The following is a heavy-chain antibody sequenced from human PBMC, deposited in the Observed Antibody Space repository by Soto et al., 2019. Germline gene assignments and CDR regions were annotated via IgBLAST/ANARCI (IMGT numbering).Heavy chain of an antibody. D-gene: IGHD4-4*01. CDR2: FDPEDGET. V-gene: IGHV1-24*01. Sequence: ASVKVACKAYGYTITSYGITWVRQAPGQGLEWMGGFDPEDGETIYTQKFQGRVTMTEDTSTDTAYMELSSLRSEDTAVYYCATVEREGYSNSFWFDPWGQGTLVTVSS. CDR3: ATVEREGYSNSFWFDP. CDR1: GYTITSYG. J-gene: IGHJ5*02.